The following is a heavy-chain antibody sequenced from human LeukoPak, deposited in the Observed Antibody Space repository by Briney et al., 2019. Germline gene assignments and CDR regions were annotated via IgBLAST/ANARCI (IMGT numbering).Heavy chain of an antibody. CDR2: IKPDGSAQ. CDR1: GFTFSNYW. Sequence: GGSLRISCAASGFTFSNYWMTWVRQAPGKGLEWVANIKPDGSAQYYADSVKGRFTISRDNAKNSLYLQMNSLRAEDTAVYYCARVYDILTGSPFDYWGQGTLVTVSS. V-gene: IGHV3-7*01. D-gene: IGHD3-9*01. CDR3: ARVYDILTGSPFDY. J-gene: IGHJ4*02.